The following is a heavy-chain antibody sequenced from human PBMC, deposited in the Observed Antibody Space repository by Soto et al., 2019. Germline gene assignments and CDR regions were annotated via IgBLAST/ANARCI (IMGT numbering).Heavy chain of an antibody. V-gene: IGHV4-34*01. CDR1: GGSFSGYY. CDR2: INHSGST. D-gene: IGHD4-17*01. J-gene: IGHJ6*03. Sequence: SETLSLTCAVYGGSFSGYYWSWIRQPPGKGLEWIGEINHSGSTNYNPSLKSRVTISVDTSKNQFSLKLSSVTAADTAVYYCGRGLYGDYVVGNYYYMDVWGKGTTVTVSS. CDR3: GRGLYGDYVVGNYYYMDV.